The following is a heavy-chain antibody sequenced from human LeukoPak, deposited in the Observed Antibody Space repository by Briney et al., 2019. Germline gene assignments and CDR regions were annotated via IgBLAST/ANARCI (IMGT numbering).Heavy chain of an antibody. J-gene: IGHJ1*01. D-gene: IGHD3-22*01. CDR1: GYTFTSYG. V-gene: IGHV1-18*01. CDR2: ISAYYGNT. Sequence: GASVKVSCKASGYTFTSYGISWVRQAPGQGLEWMGWISAYYGNTNYAQKLQGRVTMTTDTSTSTAYMELRSLRSHDTAVYYCASGDLYYYDSSGYYGYFQHWGQGTLVTVSS. CDR3: ASGDLYYYDSSGYYGYFQH.